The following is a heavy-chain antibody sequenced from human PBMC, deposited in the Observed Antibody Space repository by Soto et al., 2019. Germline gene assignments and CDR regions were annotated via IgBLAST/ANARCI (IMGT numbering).Heavy chain of an antibody. CDR3: ASGYSCYENYYSYSGMDV. Sequence: SQTLSLTGAVSGGSISSGGYSWSWIRQPPGKGLEWIGYIYHSGSTYYNPSLKSRVTISVDRSKNQFSLKLSSVTAAATAVYYFASGYSCYENYYSYSGMDVCDLGTTVIVS. CDR2: IYHSGST. J-gene: IGHJ6*01. CDR1: GGSISSGGYS. V-gene: IGHV4-30-2*01. D-gene: IGHD5-12*01.